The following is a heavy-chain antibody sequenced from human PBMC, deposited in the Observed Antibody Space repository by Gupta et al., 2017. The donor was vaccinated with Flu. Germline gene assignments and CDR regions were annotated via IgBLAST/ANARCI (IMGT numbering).Heavy chain of an antibody. CDR1: GFTFSNYG. CDR3: ARDEENAIAAAWTN. CDR2: IWYDGSNE. D-gene: IGHD6-13*01. V-gene: IGHV3-33*01. J-gene: IGHJ1*01. Sequence: QVQLVESGGGVVQPGRSLRLSCAVSGFTFSNYGMHWVRQAPGKGLEWVAIIWYDGSNENYADSVKGRFTISRDNSKNTLSLQMNSLRAEDTAVYYCARDEENAIAAAWTNWGQGTLVTVSS.